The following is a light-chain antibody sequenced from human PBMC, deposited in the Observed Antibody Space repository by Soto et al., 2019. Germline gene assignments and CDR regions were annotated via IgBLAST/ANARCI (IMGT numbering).Light chain of an antibody. Sequence: EIVMTQSPATLSVSPGERVTLSCRASQSVSSRLAWYQQKPGQAPRLLIYGASTRAPGIPARFSGSGSGTEFTLTISSLHSEDFAVYYFQQYLNRCTFGQGTKVEIK. CDR1: QSVSSR. CDR2: GAS. CDR3: QQYLNRCT. V-gene: IGKV3-15*01. J-gene: IGKJ1*01.